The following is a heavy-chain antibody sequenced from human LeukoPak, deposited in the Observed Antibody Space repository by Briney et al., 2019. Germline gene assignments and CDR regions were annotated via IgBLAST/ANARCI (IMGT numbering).Heavy chain of an antibody. CDR1: GFTFRSYS. CDR2: ISGSSSTI. J-gene: IGHJ6*02. V-gene: IGHV3-48*02. CDR3: AKDGGWELLHYYYGMDV. Sequence: PGGSLRLSCAASGFTFRSYSMNWVRQAPGKGLEWVSYISGSSSTIYYAESVKGRFAISRDDAKNSLYLQMNSLRDEDTAVYYCAKDGGWELLHYYYGMDVWGQGTTVTVSS. D-gene: IGHD1-26*01.